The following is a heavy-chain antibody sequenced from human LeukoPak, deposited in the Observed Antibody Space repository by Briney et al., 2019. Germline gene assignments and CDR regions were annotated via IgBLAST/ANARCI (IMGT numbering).Heavy chain of an antibody. V-gene: IGHV4-59*01. D-gene: IGHD2-2*01. Sequence: PSETLSLTCTVSGGSISSYYWSWIRQPPGKGLEGIGYIYYSGSTNYNPSLKSRVTISVDTSKNQFSLKLSSVTAADTAVYYCARDRPYCSSTSCYQHWYFDLWGRGTLVTVSS. CDR3: ARDRPYCSSTSCYQHWYFDL. CDR2: IYYSGST. J-gene: IGHJ2*01. CDR1: GGSISSYY.